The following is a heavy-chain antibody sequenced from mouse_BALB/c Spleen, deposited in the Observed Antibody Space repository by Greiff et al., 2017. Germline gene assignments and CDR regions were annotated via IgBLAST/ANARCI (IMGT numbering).Heavy chain of an antibody. J-gene: IGHJ4*01. D-gene: IGHD2-2*01. Sequence: EVQLQQSGAELVKPGASVKLSCTASGFNIKDTYMHWVKQRPEQGLEWIGRIDPANGNTKYDPKFQGKATITADTSSNTAYLQLSSLTSEDTAVYYCAKPIYYGYDGYAMDYWGQGTSVTVSS. V-gene: IGHV14-3*02. CDR1: GFNIKDTY. CDR2: IDPANGNT. CDR3: AKPIYYGYDGYAMDY.